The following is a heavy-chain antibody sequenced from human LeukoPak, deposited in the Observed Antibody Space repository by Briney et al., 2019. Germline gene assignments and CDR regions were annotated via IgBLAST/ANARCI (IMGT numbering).Heavy chain of an antibody. CDR1: VFTFGDYS. CDR3: AKDGYGSGSSYGMDV. CDR2: ISWNSGSI. V-gene: IGHV3-9*01. D-gene: IGHD3-10*01. Sequence: QPGRCLRLSCAASVFTFGDYSIHWVRHAPWKGLEWVSAISWNSGSIGYADSEKGRFTISRDNAKNSLYLQMNSLRAEDTALYYCAKDGYGSGSSYGMDVWGQGTTVTVSS. J-gene: IGHJ6*02.